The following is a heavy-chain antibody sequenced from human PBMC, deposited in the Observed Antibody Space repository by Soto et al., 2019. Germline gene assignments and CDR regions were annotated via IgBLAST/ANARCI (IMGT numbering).Heavy chain of an antibody. J-gene: IGHJ4*02. D-gene: IGHD6-13*01. Sequence: GGSLRLSCAASGFTFSSYGMHWVRQAPGKGLEWVAVISYDGSNKYYADSVKGRFTISRDNSKNTLYLQMNSLRAEDTAVYYCAKAHSSSWYGSDYWGQGTLVTVS. CDR3: AKAHSSSWYGSDY. CDR2: ISYDGSNK. V-gene: IGHV3-30*18. CDR1: GFTFSSYG.